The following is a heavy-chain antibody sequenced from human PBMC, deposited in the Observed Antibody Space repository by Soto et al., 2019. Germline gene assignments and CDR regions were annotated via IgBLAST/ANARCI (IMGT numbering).Heavy chain of an antibody. V-gene: IGHV5-51*01. CDR1: GYKFTSSW. Sequence: GESLKISCRTSGYKFTSSWIAWVRQMPGKGLEWMGIIFPSDSDTRYSPSFQGQVTISADRSTSTVFLQWASLKASDTAVYFCARKDKSGYFNWFDPWGQGILVTVSS. J-gene: IGHJ5*02. CDR2: IFPSDSDT. CDR3: ARKDKSGYFNWFDP. D-gene: IGHD3-22*01.